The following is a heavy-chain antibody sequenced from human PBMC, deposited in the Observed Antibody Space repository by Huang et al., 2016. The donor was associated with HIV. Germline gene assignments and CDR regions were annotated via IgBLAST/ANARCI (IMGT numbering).Heavy chain of an antibody. J-gene: IGHJ6*03. CDR2: IYYKGST. CDR3: ARHREGPVAYYSGWGSHLNYMDV. D-gene: IGHD3-10*01. CDR1: GGSIRSSDYH. V-gene: IGHV4-39*01. Sequence: QLLLQESGPGLVKPSEALALTCAVSGGSIRSSDYHWGWIRQPPGKGLAWIGRIYYKGSTHDSPSRKSRGTIAVDTSKNLFFLNLTSMTAADTAVYYWARHREGPVAYYSGWGSHLNYMDVWGRGRTVVVSS.